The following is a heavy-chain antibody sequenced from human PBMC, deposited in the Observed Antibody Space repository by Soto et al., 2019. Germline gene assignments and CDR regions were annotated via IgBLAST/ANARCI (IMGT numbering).Heavy chain of an antibody. D-gene: IGHD3-16*01. J-gene: IGHJ4*02. CDR3: XVXGXXXXFGAA. Sequence: EVQLVESGGGLVQPGGSLRLSCAASGFTFSDYYMDWVRQAPGKGLEWVGRSKNKADGYTTEYAASVKGRFTISRDGSXXXXXXXXXXXXXXXXXXXXXXVXGXXXXFGAAWGQGILVAVSS. V-gene: IGHV3-72*01. CDR2: SKNKADGYTT. CDR1: GFTFSDYY.